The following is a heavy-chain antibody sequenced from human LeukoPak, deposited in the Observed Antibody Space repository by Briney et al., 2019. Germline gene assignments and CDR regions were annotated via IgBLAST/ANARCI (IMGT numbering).Heavy chain of an antibody. CDR2: INPNSGGT. CDR3: AREGDCSSTSCPKNFDY. D-gene: IGHD2-2*01. J-gene: IGHJ4*02. CDR1: GYTFTDYY. Sequence: ASVKVSCKASGYTFTDYYMHWVRQAPGQGLEWMGWINPNSGGTNYAQKFQGRVTMTRDTSISTAYMELSRLRSDDTAVYYCAREGDCSSTSCPKNFDYWGQGTLVTVSS. V-gene: IGHV1-2*02.